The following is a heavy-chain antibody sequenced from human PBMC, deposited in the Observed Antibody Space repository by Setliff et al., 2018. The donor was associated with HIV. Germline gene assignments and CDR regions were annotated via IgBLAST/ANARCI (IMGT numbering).Heavy chain of an antibody. CDR3: PRVPGDYGDNPIDY. Sequence: SVKVSCKASGYNFFSYGISWVRQAPGQGLEWMGWISTFDGNTDYAQNVQDRVTMTTDTSTSTVYMELRSLRSDDTAVYYCPRVPGDYGDNPIDYWGQGTLVTVSS. CDR1: GYNFFSYG. V-gene: IGHV1-18*01. D-gene: IGHD4-17*01. CDR2: ISTFDGNT. J-gene: IGHJ4*02.